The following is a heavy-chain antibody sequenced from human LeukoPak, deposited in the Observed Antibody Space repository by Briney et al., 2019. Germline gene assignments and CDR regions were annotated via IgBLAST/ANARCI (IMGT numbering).Heavy chain of an antibody. V-gene: IGHV1-46*01. CDR3: ARVARQGGWYAHLLFH. Sequence: ASVKVSCKASGYTFTSYYMHWVRQAPGQGLEWMGIINPSGGSTSYAQKFQGRVTMTRDTSTSTVYMELSSLRSEDTAVYYCARVARQGGWYAHLLFHWGQGTLVTVSS. CDR1: GYTFTSYY. D-gene: IGHD6-19*01. CDR2: INPSGGST. J-gene: IGHJ4*02.